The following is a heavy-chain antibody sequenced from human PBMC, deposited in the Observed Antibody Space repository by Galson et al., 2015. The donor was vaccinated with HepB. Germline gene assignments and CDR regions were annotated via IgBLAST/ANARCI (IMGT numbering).Heavy chain of an antibody. CDR3: VKAYAGRTAPAYGLDV. CDR2: ISSDGGGT. CDR1: GFTFRACS. Sequence: SLRLSCAASGFTFRACSMHWVRQAPGKGLEYVSAISSDGGGTYYTDSVKGRFTVSRDNSKNTLYLRMSSLTTEDTAVYYCVKAYAGRTAPAYGLDVWGQGTKVTVSS. D-gene: IGHD1/OR15-1a*01. J-gene: IGHJ6*02. V-gene: IGHV3-64D*06.